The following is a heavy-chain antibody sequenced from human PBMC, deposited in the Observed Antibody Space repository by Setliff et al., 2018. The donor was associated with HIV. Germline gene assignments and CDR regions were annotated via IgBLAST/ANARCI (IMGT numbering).Heavy chain of an antibody. V-gene: IGHV4-4*07. CDR2: IYSSGKT. Sequence: SETLSLTCTVSNVSINSYYWSWIRQPPGRALEWVGRIYSSGKTNYNPSLKSRLKMSIDTSKNQFSLMLNSVTAADTAVYFCARDPYCSGDGCFRYYQHWGWGTLVTVSS. J-gene: IGHJ1*01. CDR1: NVSINSYY. CDR3: ARDPYCSGDGCFRYYQH. D-gene: IGHD2-15*01.